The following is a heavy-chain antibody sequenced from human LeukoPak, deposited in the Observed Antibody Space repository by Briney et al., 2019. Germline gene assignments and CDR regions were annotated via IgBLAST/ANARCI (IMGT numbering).Heavy chain of an antibody. CDR1: GFTFDDYG. D-gene: IGHD3-22*01. CDR3: ARVSYYYDSSGYRTPYYYYMDV. V-gene: IGHV3-20*04. CDR2: INWNGGST. Sequence: GGSLRLSCAASGFTFDDYGMSWVRQAPGKGLEWVSGINWNGGSTGYADSVKGRFTISRDNAKNSPYLQMNSLRAEDTALYYCARVSYYYDSSGYRTPYYYYMDVWGKGTTVTVSS. J-gene: IGHJ6*03.